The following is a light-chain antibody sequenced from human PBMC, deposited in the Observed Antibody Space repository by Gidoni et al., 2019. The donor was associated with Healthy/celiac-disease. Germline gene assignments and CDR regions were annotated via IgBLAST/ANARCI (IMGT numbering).Light chain of an antibody. CDR1: QGVSSY. CDR2: AAS. Sequence: IQMTQSPYSLSASVGDRVTITCRASQGVSSYLNWYQQKPGKAPKLLIYAASSLQSGVPSRFSGSGSGTDFTLTISSLQPEDFATYYCQQSYRTLWTFGQGTKVEIK. V-gene: IGKV1-39*01. CDR3: QQSYRTLWT. J-gene: IGKJ1*01.